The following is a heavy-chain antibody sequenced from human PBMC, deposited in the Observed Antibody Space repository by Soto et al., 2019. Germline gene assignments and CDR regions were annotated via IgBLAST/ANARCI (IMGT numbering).Heavy chain of an antibody. D-gene: IGHD2-2*01. J-gene: IGHJ4*02. CDR2: IAGNDAGA. Sequence: EVQLLESGGGLVQPGGSLRLSCAASGFTFSSYAMSWVRQPPGQGLQWVSTIAGNDAGADFAESVRGRITISRDNSKNTLYLQMDSLRGEETAIYYCAKDSLSSSTWHLYHFDHWGQGTLVTVSS. CDR3: AKDSLSSSTWHLYHFDH. CDR1: GFTFSSYA. V-gene: IGHV3-23*01.